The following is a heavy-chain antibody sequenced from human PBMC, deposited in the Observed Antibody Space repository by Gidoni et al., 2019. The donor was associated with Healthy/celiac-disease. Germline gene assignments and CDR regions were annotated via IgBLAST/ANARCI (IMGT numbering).Heavy chain of an antibody. CDR3: ARDDIVVVPAAIRPYYYGMDV. Sequence: VLEWVAYISSSGSTIYYADSVKGRFTISRDNAKNSLYLQMNSLRAEDTAVYYCARDDIVVVPAAIRPYYYGMDVWGQGTTVTVSS. D-gene: IGHD2-2*02. CDR2: ISSSGSTI. J-gene: IGHJ6*02. V-gene: IGHV3-11*01.